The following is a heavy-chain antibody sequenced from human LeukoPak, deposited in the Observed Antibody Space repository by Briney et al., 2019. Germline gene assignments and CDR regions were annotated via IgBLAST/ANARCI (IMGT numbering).Heavy chain of an antibody. V-gene: IGHV3-66*01. CDR3: ARDGDYYGSGSYNSAFDI. Sequence: GGSLRLSCAASGFTVSSNYMSWVRQAPGKGLEWVSVIYSSGSTYYADSVKGRFTISRDNSKNTLYLQMNSLRAEDTAVYYCARDGDYYGSGSYNSAFDIWGQGTMVTVSS. D-gene: IGHD3-10*01. CDR2: IYSSGST. CDR1: GFTVSSNY. J-gene: IGHJ3*02.